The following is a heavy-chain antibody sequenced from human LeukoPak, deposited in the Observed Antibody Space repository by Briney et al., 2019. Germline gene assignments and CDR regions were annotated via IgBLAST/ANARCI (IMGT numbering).Heavy chain of an antibody. V-gene: IGHV3-48*01. CDR3: AGYGVYPY. CDR2: FGISGTI. CDR1: GFAVNTYD. J-gene: IGHJ4*02. Sequence: GGSLSLFCAASGFAVNTYDMHWVRQAPGEGPQWIAYFGISGTIYYADSVRGRFTISRDSAKNSLYLQMYGLRVDDTAIYYCAGYGVYPYWGQGTPVTVSS. D-gene: IGHD5/OR15-5a*01.